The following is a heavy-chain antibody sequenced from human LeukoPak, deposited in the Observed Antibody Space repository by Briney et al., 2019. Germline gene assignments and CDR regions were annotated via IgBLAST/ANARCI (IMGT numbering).Heavy chain of an antibody. Sequence: ASVKVSCKASGGTFTSYYMHWVRQAPGQGLEWMGIINPSGGSTSYAQKFQGRVTMTRDTSTSTVYMELSSLRSEDTAVYYCAGTVTKYYFDYWGQGTLVTVSS. CDR2: INPSGGST. J-gene: IGHJ4*02. CDR3: AGTVTKYYFDY. D-gene: IGHD4-17*01. V-gene: IGHV1-46*01. CDR1: GGTFTSYY.